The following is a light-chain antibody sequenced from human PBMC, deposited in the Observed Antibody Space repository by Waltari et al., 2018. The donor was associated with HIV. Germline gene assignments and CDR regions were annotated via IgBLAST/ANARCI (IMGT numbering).Light chain of an antibody. V-gene: IGKV3D-20*01. Sequence: VLPQSPATPPLSSAATATLSCRAGQTINNNYLAWYQHKPALPPRLLIYDASTRAAGIPDRFSGGGSGTDFTLTISRLEPEDFAIYFCQQYEASPPMYTFGQGTRLEV. CDR3: QQYEASPPMYT. CDR1: QTINNNY. CDR2: DAS. J-gene: IGKJ2*01.